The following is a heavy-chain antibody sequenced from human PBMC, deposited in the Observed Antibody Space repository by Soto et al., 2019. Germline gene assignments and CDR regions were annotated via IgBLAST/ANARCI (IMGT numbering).Heavy chain of an antibody. D-gene: IGHD3-22*01. J-gene: IGHJ4*02. CDR1: GFTFSSYW. Sequence: EVQLVESGGGLVQPGGSLRLSCAASGFTFSSYWMHWVRQAPGKGLVWVSRIKSDGSGTSYADSVKGRLTISRDNAKNTLYLQMNSLRAEDTAVYYCARGDGDYSDGNGYLGRHWGQGTLVTVSP. V-gene: IGHV3-74*01. CDR2: IKSDGSGT. CDR3: ARGDGDYSDGNGYLGRH.